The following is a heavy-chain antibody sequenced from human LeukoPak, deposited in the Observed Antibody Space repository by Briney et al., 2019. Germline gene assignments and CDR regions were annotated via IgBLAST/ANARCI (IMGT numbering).Heavy chain of an antibody. V-gene: IGHV3-21*01. J-gene: IGHJ4*02. CDR1: GFTLSSHS. Sequence: GGSLRLSCAAYGFTLSSHSMNWVRQAPGKGLEWVSSISSSSSYIHSADSVKGRFTISRDNAKNSLYLQMNSLRAEDTAVYYCARGMTTVTTSFDYWGQGTLVTVSS. CDR2: ISSSSSYI. CDR3: ARGMTTVTTSFDY. D-gene: IGHD4-17*01.